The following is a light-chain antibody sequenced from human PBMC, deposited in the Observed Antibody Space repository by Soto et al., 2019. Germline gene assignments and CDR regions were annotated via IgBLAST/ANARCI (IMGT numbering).Light chain of an antibody. CDR2: EVI. Sequence: QSALTQPASVSGSPGQSITISCTGTSSDVGGYDYVSWYQQHPGKAPRLILYEVINRPSGVSVRFSGSKSGNTASLMISGLQAEDEAHYYCSSYTSSRTLVFGGGTKLTVL. CDR3: SSYTSSRTLV. V-gene: IGLV2-14*01. J-gene: IGLJ2*01. CDR1: SSDVGGYDY.